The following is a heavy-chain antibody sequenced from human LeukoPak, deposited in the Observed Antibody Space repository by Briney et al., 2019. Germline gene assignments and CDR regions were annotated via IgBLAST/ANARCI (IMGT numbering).Heavy chain of an antibody. CDR3: AKERGYDSSGYYYAVLSGDFDY. CDR1: GFTFSSYA. J-gene: IGHJ4*02. Sequence: GGSLRLSCAASGFTFSSYAMSWVRQAPGKGLEWVSAISGSGGSTYYADSVKGRFTISRDNSKNTLYLQMNSLRAEDTAVYYCAKERGYDSSGYYYAVLSGDFDYWGQGTLVTVSS. V-gene: IGHV3-23*01. D-gene: IGHD3-22*01. CDR2: ISGSGGST.